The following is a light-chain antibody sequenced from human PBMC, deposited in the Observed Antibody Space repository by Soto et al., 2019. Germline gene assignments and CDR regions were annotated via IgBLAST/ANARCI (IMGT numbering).Light chain of an antibody. CDR3: AAWDDSLNAVV. CDR1: TSNLGGNT. V-gene: IGLV1-44*01. Sequence: QSVLTQPPSVSGTPGHKVSISCSGSTSNLGGNTVNWYQQLPGTAPKLLIYTNNQRPSGVPDRFSGSKSGTSASLAISDLRSEDEAVFYCAAWDDSLNAVVFGGGTQLTVL. CDR2: TNN. J-gene: IGLJ2*01.